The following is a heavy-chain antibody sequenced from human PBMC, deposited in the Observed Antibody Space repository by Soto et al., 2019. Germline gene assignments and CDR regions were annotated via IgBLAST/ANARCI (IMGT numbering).Heavy chain of an antibody. CDR3: AMGGSPYVWFNEF. Sequence: QERLVQSGAEVKKPGSSMKISCKASGGLFSSFAISWVRQAPGRGLEWMVGIIPVFGTTNYAQKFQYRVTITADESTNTAYMELSSLRYEDTAIYYCAMGGSPYVWFNEFWGQGALVTVTS. CDR2: IIPVFGTT. CDR1: GGLFSSFA. J-gene: IGHJ4*02. D-gene: IGHD1-26*01. V-gene: IGHV1-69*01.